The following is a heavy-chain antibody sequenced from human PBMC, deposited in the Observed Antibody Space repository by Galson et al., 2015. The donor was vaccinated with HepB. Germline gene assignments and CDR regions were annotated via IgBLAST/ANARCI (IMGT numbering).Heavy chain of an antibody. J-gene: IGHJ6*02. CDR2: ISAYNGNT. D-gene: IGHD6-19*01. Sequence: SVKVSCKASGYTFTSYGISWVRQAPGQGLEWMGWISAYNGNTNYAQKLQGRVTMTTDTSTSTAYMELRSLRSDDTAVYYCARERVRDGSGWYLGLGYYYYYGMDVWVQGTTVTVSS. CDR3: ARERVRDGSGWYLGLGYYYYYGMDV. CDR1: GYTFTSYG. V-gene: IGHV1-18*01.